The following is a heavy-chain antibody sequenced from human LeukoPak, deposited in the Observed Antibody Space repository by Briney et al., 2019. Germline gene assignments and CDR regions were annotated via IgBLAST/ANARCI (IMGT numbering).Heavy chain of an antibody. CDR1: GFTFSSYG. V-gene: IGHV3-30*02. CDR3: AKGGGNSWTFFDY. Sequence: GGSLRLSCAASGFTFSSYGMHWVRQAPGKGLEWVAFIRYDARIEYYADFVKGRFTISRDNSKNTVDLQMNSLRIEDTAVYYCAKGGGNSWTFFDYWGQGTLVTVSS. D-gene: IGHD6-13*01. CDR2: IRYDARIE. J-gene: IGHJ4*02.